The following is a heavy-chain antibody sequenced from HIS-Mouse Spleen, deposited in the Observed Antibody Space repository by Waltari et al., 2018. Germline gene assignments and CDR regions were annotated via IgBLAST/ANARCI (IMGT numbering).Heavy chain of an antibody. V-gene: IGHV4-34*01. Sequence: QVQLQQWGAGLLKPSETLSLTCAVYGGSFSGYDCSGIRQPPGKGLEWIGEINHSGSTNYNPSLKSRVTTSVDTSKNQFSLKLSSVTAADTAVYYCARGRVTIFGVVRGAFDIWGQGTMVTVSS. J-gene: IGHJ3*02. CDR3: ARGRVTIFGVVRGAFDI. CDR2: INHSGST. CDR1: GGSFSGYD. D-gene: IGHD3-3*01.